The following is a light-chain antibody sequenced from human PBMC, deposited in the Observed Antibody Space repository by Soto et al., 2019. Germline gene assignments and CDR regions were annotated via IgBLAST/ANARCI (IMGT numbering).Light chain of an antibody. Sequence: DIQMTQSPSTLSASVGDRVTITCRASESIDMWLAWYQQKPGKAPNLLIYKASSLQSGVPSRFSGSGSGAEFSLTISSLQPDDFATYYCQQFIRYPLTFGGGTKVEIK. CDR3: QQFIRYPLT. CDR2: KAS. V-gene: IGKV1-5*03. J-gene: IGKJ4*01. CDR1: ESIDMW.